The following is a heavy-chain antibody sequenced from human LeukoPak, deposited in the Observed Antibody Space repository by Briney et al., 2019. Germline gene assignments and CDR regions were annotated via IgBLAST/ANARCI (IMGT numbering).Heavy chain of an antibody. Sequence: SETLSLTCAVSGYSISSGYYWGWIRQPPGKGLEWIGSIYHSGSTYYNPSLKSRVTISVDTSKNQFSLKLSSVTAADTAVYYCARRGGYFDYWGQGTLVTASS. CDR1: GYSISSGYY. CDR2: IYHSGST. D-gene: IGHD3-16*01. V-gene: IGHV4-38-2*01. J-gene: IGHJ4*02. CDR3: ARRGGYFDY.